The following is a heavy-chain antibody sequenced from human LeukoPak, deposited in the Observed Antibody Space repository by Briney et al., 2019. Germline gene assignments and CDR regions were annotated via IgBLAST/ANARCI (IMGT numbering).Heavy chain of an antibody. J-gene: IGHJ4*02. CDR2: IGQDGSEK. D-gene: IGHD5-12*01. Sequence: PGGSLRLSCAASGFTFSSYWMSWVRQAPGKGLEWVANIGQDGSEKYYVDSVKGRFTISRDNAKNSLYLQMNSLRAEDTAVYYCARVRYDTTYYFDYWGQGTLVTVSS. CDR1: GFTFSSYW. V-gene: IGHV3-7*04. CDR3: ARVRYDTTYYFDY.